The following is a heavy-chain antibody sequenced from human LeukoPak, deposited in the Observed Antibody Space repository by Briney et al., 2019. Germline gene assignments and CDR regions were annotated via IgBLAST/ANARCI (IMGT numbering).Heavy chain of an antibody. CDR2: IWYDGSNK. D-gene: IGHD3-3*01. CDR3: ARDLRSGYPYYYYGMDV. V-gene: IGHV3-33*01. Sequence: PRRSLRLSCAASGFTFGSYGMHWVRQAPGKGLEWVAVIWYDGSNKYYADSVKGRFTISRDNSKNTLYLQMNSLRAEDTAVYYCARDLRSGYPYYYYGMDVWGQGTTVTVSS. CDR1: GFTFGSYG. J-gene: IGHJ6*02.